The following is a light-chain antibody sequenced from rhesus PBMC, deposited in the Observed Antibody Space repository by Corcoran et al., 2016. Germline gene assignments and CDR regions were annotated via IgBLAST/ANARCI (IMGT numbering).Light chain of an antibody. CDR2: GAS. Sequence: ETVVTQSPATLALSPGERATLSCRASQSVGSYLAWYQQNPGQAPSLLIYGASSRATGIPDRLSGSGSETDFTLTISSLEPEDVGIYYCQQGTNLSTFGPGTKLDIK. CDR3: QQGTNLST. CDR1: QSVGSY. J-gene: IGKJ3*01. V-gene: IGKV3-24*04.